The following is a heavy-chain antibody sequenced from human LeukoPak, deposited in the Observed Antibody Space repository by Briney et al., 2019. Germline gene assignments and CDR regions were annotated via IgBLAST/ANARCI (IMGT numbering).Heavy chain of an antibody. J-gene: IGHJ3*02. CDR1: GGSISSYY. CDR3: ARAKWSHPDAFDI. D-gene: IGHD2-8*01. CDR2: INHSGST. Sequence: PSETLSLTCTVSGGSISSYYWSWIRQPPGKGLEWIGEINHSGSTNYNPSLKSRVTISVDTSKNQFSLKLSSVTAADTAVYYCARAKWSHPDAFDIWGQGTMVTVSS. V-gene: IGHV4-34*01.